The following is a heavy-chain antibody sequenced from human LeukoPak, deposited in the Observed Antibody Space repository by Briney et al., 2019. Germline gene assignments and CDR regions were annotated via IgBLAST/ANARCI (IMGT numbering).Heavy chain of an antibody. CDR1: GGSISSYY. CDR3: ARDMNRLYYYYGMDV. J-gene: IGHJ6*02. CDR2: IYYSGST. Sequence: PSETLSLTCTVSGGSISSYYWSWIRQPPGKGLEWIGYIYYSGSTNYNPSLKSRVTISVDTSKNQFSLKLSSVTAADTAVYYCARDMNRLYYYYGMDVWGQGTTVTVSS. V-gene: IGHV4-59*12.